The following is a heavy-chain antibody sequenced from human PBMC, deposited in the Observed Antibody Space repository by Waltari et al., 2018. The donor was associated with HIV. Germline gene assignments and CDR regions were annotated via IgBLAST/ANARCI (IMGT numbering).Heavy chain of an antibody. CDR1: GYTFTSYD. V-gene: IGHV1-8*01. Sequence: QVQLVQSGAEVKKPGASVKVSCKASGYTFTSYDINWVRQATGQGLEWMGWMNPNSGNTGYAQKFQGRVTMTRNTSISTAYMELSSLRSEDTAVYYCARGPNRVILEWLLPTDYWGQGTLVTVSS. CDR3: ARGPNRVILEWLLPTDY. D-gene: IGHD3-3*01. J-gene: IGHJ4*02. CDR2: MNPNSGNT.